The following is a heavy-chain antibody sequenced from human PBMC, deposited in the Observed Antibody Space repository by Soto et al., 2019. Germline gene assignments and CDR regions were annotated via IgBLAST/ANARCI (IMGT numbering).Heavy chain of an antibody. CDR2: INHSGST. CDR3: ARGRMVRGVIITEPDY. V-gene: IGHV4-34*01. CDR1: GGSFSGYY. J-gene: IGHJ4*02. D-gene: IGHD3-10*01. Sequence: SETLSLTCAVYGGSFSGYYWSWIRQPPGKGLEWIGEINHSGSTNYNPSLKSRVTISVDTSKNQFSLKLSSVTAADTAVYYCARGRMVRGVIITEPDYWGQGTLVTVSS.